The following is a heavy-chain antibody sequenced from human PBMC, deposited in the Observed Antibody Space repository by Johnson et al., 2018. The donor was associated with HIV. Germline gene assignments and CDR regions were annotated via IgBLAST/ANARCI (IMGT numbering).Heavy chain of an antibody. J-gene: IGHJ3*02. CDR3: TTDLGYYDSSGDAFDI. CDR2: IKSKTDGGTT. Sequence: VQLVESGGGLVKPGGSLRLSCAASGFTFSNAWMSWVRQAPGKGLEWVGRIKSKTDGGTTDYAAPGKGRFTISRDDSKNTLYLQMKSLKTEDTAVYYCTTDLGYYDSSGDAFDIWGQGTMVTVSS. CDR1: GFTFSNAW. V-gene: IGHV3-15*01. D-gene: IGHD3-22*01.